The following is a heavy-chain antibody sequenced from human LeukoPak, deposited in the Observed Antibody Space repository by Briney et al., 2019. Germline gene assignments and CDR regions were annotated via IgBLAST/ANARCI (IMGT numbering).Heavy chain of an antibody. V-gene: IGHV4-4*02. Sequence: SGTLSLTCTVSGDSINSLNLWSWVRQPPGKGLEWIGEMYLSGTTHSNPSVKSRVTISIDKSKNQFFLNLSSVTAADTAVYYCAGLVGRYSSGLYYYYFDYWGQGTLVTVSS. D-gene: IGHD3-22*01. J-gene: IGHJ4*02. CDR2: MYLSGTT. CDR3: AGLVGRYSSGLYYYYFDY. CDR1: GDSINSLNL.